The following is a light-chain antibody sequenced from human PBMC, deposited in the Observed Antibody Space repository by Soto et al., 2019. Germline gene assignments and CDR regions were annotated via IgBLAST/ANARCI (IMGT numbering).Light chain of an antibody. V-gene: IGKV3-15*01. CDR2: GAT. Sequence: EIVMTQSPATLSVSPGERATLSCRSSQDIRSNLVWYQQRPGQPPRLLIYGATSRATGVPARFSGSGSGTEFTLSISSLQSEDSAVYFCQQFDAPVTFGQGTKLEIK. CDR3: QQFDAPVT. CDR1: QDIRSN. J-gene: IGKJ2*01.